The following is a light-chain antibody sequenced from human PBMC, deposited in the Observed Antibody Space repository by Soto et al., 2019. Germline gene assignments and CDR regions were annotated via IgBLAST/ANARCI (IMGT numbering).Light chain of an antibody. V-gene: IGKV3-15*01. CDR1: QSVSSN. CDR2: GAS. J-gene: IGKJ1*01. Sequence: EIVMTQSPVTLSVSPGERVTFSCRASQSVSSNVAWYQQKPGQAPRLLIYGASTRATGIPARFSGSGSGTEFTLTTSRLQSEDLTLSHCQQYDQWWTFGQPTKVDIK. CDR3: QQYDQWWT.